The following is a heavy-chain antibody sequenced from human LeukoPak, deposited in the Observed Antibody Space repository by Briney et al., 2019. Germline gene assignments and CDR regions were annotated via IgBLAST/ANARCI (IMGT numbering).Heavy chain of an antibody. V-gene: IGHV3-21*01. Sequence: GGCLSPACAASGSTVSSYSINWVRQAPGKGLEWVSSITSSSRYIYYADSVKGRFTISRDNAKNSLYLQMNSLRAEDTAVYYCARDRDDYNFGYWGQGTLVTVSS. D-gene: IGHD5-24*01. CDR1: GSTVSSYS. CDR2: ITSSSRYI. CDR3: ARDRDDYNFGY. J-gene: IGHJ4*02.